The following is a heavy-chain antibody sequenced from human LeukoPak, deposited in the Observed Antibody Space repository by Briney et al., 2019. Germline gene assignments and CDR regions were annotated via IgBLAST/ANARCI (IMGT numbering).Heavy chain of an antibody. CDR3: ARDRSGYSGYDFFDY. D-gene: IGHD5-12*01. Sequence: PGGSLRLSCAASGFTFTNFGMHWVRQAPGKGLEWVTFIGNDGRNKKYADSVKGRFTISRDNSKNTLSLQLSSLRGEDTAVYYCARDRSGYSGYDFFDYWGQGALVTVSS. J-gene: IGHJ4*02. CDR1: GFTFTNFG. CDR2: IGNDGRNK. V-gene: IGHV3-30*02.